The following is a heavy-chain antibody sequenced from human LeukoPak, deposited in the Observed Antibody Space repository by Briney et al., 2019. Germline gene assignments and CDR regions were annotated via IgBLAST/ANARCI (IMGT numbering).Heavy chain of an antibody. Sequence: PSETLSLTCTVSGGSISSYYWSWIRQPPGKGLEWMGYIYYSGSTNYNPSLKSRVTISVDTSKNQFSLKLSSVTAADTAVYYCARDFIAAAGLDAFDIWGQGTMVTVSS. CDR1: GGSISSYY. CDR3: ARDFIAAAGLDAFDI. CDR2: IYYSGST. D-gene: IGHD6-13*01. J-gene: IGHJ3*02. V-gene: IGHV4-59*01.